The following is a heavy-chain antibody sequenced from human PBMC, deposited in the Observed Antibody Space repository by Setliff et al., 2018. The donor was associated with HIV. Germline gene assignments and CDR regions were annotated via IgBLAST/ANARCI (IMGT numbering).Heavy chain of an antibody. CDR2: IAYSGTTMYF. V-gene: IGHV4-39*07. CDR1: GGSFIGSSFQ. CDR3: ARGPPFAY. J-gene: IGHJ4*02. Sequence: SETLSLTCNVSGGSFIGSSFQSTWIRQAPGKELEWIGDIAYSGTTMYFNYNPSLESRLSLSEDTSRHQFSLKLTSVTADDTGIYYCARGPPFAYWGQGLLVTVSS.